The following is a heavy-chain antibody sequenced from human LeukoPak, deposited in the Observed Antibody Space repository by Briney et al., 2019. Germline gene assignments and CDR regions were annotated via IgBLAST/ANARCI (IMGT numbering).Heavy chain of an antibody. J-gene: IGHJ5*02. CDR2: IIPIFGTA. CDR3: ARGGGRGVITPRDNWFDP. D-gene: IGHD3-10*01. V-gene: IGHV1-69*13. Sequence: SVKVSCKASGGTFSSYAISWVRQAPGQGLEWMGGIIPIFGTANYAQKFQGRVTITADESTSTAYMELSSLRSEDTAVYYCARGGGRGVITPRDNWFDPWGQGTLVTVSS. CDR1: GGTFSSYA.